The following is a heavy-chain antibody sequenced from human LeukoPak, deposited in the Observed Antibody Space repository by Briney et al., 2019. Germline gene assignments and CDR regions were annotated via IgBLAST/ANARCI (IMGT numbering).Heavy chain of an antibody. Sequence: SETLSLTCTVSGGSISSGDYYWTWIRQPPGKGLEWIGYIYYSGSTYYNPSLKSRLIISVDTSKNQFSLKLFSVTAADTAVYYCARGGDYGDLRYFDYWGQGTLVTVSS. D-gene: IGHD4-17*01. V-gene: IGHV4-30-4*01. CDR1: GGSISSGDYY. CDR3: ARGGDYGDLRYFDY. CDR2: IYYSGST. J-gene: IGHJ4*02.